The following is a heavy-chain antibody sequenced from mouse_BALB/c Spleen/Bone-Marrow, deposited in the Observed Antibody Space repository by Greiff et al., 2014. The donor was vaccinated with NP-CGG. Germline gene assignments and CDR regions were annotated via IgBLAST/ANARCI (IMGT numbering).Heavy chain of an antibody. D-gene: IGHD1-1*01. V-gene: IGHV14-3*02. J-gene: IGHJ2*01. CDR1: GFNIKDTY. CDR3: AFITTVVEYYFDY. CDR2: IDPANGNS. Sequence: VQLQQPGAELVKPGASVKLSCTASGFNIKDTYMHWVKQGPEQGLEWIGRIDPANGNSKYDPKFQGKATITADTSSNTAYLQLSSLTSEDTAVYYCAFITTVVEYYFDYWGQGTTLTVSP.